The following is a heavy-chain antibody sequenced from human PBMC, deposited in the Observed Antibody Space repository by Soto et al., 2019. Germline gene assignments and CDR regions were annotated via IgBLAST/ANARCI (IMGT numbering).Heavy chain of an antibody. D-gene: IGHD2-2*01. J-gene: IGHJ6*02. CDR2: IYRTGST. CDR1: GVSISSDGYS. V-gene: IGHV4-30-2*01. Sequence: SETLSLTCAVSGVSISSDGYSWSWIRQPPGKGLEWIGYIYRTGSTYYNPALKSRVTISVDRSKNQFSLKLSSVTAADTAVYYCARGGGSRTSQSMDVWGQGTTVTVS. CDR3: ARGGGSRTSQSMDV.